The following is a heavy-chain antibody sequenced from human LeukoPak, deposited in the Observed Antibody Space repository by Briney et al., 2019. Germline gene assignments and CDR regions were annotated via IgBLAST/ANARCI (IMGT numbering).Heavy chain of an antibody. J-gene: IGHJ6*04. CDR3: ARAAGARYCRSTSCRNDYYYGMDV. D-gene: IGHD2-2*01. V-gene: IGHV1-69*06. Sequence: AVPVSCMASGCTFSNYSICLVQLDPGDRLEWIGVIIANFCTSNYPLKFQGRVTSPADKSPSTAYMELSSQKSEHTAVYVCARAAGARYCRSTSCRNDYYYGMDVWGKGTTVTVSS. CDR2: IIANFCTS. CDR1: GCTFSNYS.